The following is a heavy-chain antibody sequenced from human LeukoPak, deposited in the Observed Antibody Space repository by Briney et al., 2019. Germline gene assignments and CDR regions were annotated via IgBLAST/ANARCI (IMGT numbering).Heavy chain of an antibody. CDR2: IRSKAYGGTT. D-gene: IGHD2-15*01. J-gene: IGHJ5*02. CDR1: GFTFGDYA. V-gene: IGHV3-49*04. Sequence: GGSLRLSCTTSGFTFGDYAMSWVRQAPGKGLESVGFIRSKAYGGTTEYAASVKGRFTISREDSKTIAYLQMNSLKTEDTAVYYCTRINYCSGGSCSFDPWGQGTLVTVSS. CDR3: TRINYCSGGSCSFDP.